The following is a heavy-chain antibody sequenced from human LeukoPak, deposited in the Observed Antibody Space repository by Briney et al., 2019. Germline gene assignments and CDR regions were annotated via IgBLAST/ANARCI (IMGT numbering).Heavy chain of an antibody. Sequence: GGSLRLSCAASGFTFSSYAMSWVRQAPGKGLEWVSGISDSGDRTQYADSVKGRFTISRDNSKNTLYLQMNSLRAEDTAIYYCAKQLGYCSDGSCYFPYWGQGTLVTVSS. CDR1: GFTFSSYA. V-gene: IGHV3-23*01. D-gene: IGHD2-15*01. CDR2: ISDSGDRT. J-gene: IGHJ4*02. CDR3: AKQLGYCSDGSCYFPY.